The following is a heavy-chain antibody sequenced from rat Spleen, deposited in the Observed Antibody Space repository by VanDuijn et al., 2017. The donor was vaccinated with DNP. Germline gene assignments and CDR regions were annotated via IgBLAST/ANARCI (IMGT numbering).Heavy chain of an antibody. Sequence: QVQLMVPGPGLVQPSETLSLTCTVSGFSLNNYTVHSIRPPPGKGLEWMGVMWSGGSTDYNSALKSRLSISRDTSKNQVFLKMNSLQSEDTTTYYCARDRGSYIYDYVMDAWGQGASVTVSS. D-gene: IGHD1-2*01. CDR1: GFSLNNYT. J-gene: IGHJ4*01. CDR2: MWSGGST. V-gene: IGHV2-45*01. CDR3: ARDRGSYIYDYVMDA.